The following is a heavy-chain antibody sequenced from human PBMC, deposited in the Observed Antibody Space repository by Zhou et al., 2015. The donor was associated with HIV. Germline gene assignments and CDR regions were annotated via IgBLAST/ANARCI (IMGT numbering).Heavy chain of an antibody. CDR3: VREEVHRKRWLQQGFAFDI. CDR2: IIPILGIA. CDR1: GGTFSSYT. D-gene: IGHD5-24*01. Sequence: QVQLVQSGAEVKKPGSSVKVSCKASGGTFSSYTISWVRQAPGQGLEWMGRIIPILGIANYAQKFQGRVTITADKSTSTAYMELSSLRSEDTAVYYCVREEVHRKRWLQQGFAFDIWGQGTMVTVSS. J-gene: IGHJ3*02. V-gene: IGHV1-69*08.